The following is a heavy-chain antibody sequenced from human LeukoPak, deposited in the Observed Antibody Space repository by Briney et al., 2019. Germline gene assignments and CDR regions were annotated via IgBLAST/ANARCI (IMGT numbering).Heavy chain of an antibody. V-gene: IGHV3-15*01. CDR3: VRGAYCAGGRCPAPFDY. J-gene: IGHJ4*02. Sequence: PGGSLRLSCAVSGFTFSNAWMNWVRQAPGKGLEWVGRIKSKTDGGTTDYAAPVKGRFTISRDDSKSTLYLQMNSLKTEDTAVYYCVRGAYCAGGRCPAPFDYWGQGTLVTVSS. CDR1: GFTFSNAW. CDR2: IKSKTDGGTT. D-gene: IGHD2-15*01.